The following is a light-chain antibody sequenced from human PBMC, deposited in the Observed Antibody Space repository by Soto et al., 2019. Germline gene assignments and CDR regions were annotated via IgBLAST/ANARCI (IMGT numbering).Light chain of an antibody. CDR3: ATWDSNLRAVV. Sequence: QYVLTQPPSVSAAPGLTVTISCSGSISNIGVNYVSWYQQVPGTAPKLLIYEHNKRPSGIPDRFSGSTSGTSATLGITGLQTGDEGDYYCATWDSNLRAVVFGGGTKLTVL. J-gene: IGLJ2*01. V-gene: IGLV1-51*01. CDR1: ISNIGVNY. CDR2: EHN.